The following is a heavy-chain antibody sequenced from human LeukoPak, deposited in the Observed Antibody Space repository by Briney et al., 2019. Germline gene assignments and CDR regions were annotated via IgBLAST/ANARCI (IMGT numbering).Heavy chain of an antibody. J-gene: IGHJ4*02. CDR3: TRNLYGDNFDY. Sequence: SLRXSCXASGFTFSDYYMSWIRQAPGKGLEGVSYISSGAGTIYYADSVKGRFTISSDNAKNSLYLQMNSLRAEDTAVYYCTRNLYGDNFDYWGQGTLVTVSS. CDR2: ISSGAGTI. CDR1: GFTFSDYY. D-gene: IGHD3-10*01. V-gene: IGHV3-11*01.